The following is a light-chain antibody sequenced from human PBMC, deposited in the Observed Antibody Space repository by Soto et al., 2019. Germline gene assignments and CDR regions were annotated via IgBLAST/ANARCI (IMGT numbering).Light chain of an antibody. J-gene: IGLJ2*01. V-gene: IGLV4-69*01. Sequence: QSVLTQSPSASASLGASVKLTCTVSSGHIDYAIASHQQQPEKGPRFLMKLNSDGSHSKGDGIPDRFSGSSSGTERYLTISSLRYEDEADYYCQTWDTGIRVFGGGTQLTVL. CDR1: SGHIDYA. CDR2: LNSDGSH. CDR3: QTWDTGIRV.